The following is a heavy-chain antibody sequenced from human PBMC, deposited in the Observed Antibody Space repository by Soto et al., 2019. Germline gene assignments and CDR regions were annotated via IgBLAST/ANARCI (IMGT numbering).Heavy chain of an antibody. CDR2: IYQSGRT. D-gene: IGHD3-3*01. CDR1: GGSISTFDYS. J-gene: IGHJ6*02. CDR3: AREMTIFGVAPGGGVDV. Sequence: QLQLQESGSGLVRPSQTLSLTCAVSGGSISTFDYSWSWIRQAPGSGMEWLGSIYQSGRTYYIPSLKSRATMSLDKSKNQFSLKITSAVDADTARYYCAREMTIFGVAPGGGVDVWGQGTTVTVSS. V-gene: IGHV4-30-2*01.